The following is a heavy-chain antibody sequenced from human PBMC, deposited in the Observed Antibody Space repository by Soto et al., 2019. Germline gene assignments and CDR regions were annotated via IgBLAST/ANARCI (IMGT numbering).Heavy chain of an antibody. CDR3: ARDLREGSSWYWFDP. V-gene: IGHV1-18*01. D-gene: IGHD6-13*01. Sequence: GPVKGSFKASCFTLSRYGFSWVRQGPGQGLEWMGWISAYNGNTNYAQKLQGRVTMTTDTSTSTAYMELRSLRSDDTAVYYCARDLREGSSWYWFDPWGQGTLVTVSS. J-gene: IGHJ5*02. CDR2: ISAYNGNT. CDR1: CFTLSRYG.